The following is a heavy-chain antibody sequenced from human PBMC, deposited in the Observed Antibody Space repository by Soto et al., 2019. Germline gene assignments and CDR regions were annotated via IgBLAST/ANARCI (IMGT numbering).Heavy chain of an antibody. J-gene: IGHJ5*01. CDR1: GGCISSACYY. V-gene: IGHV4-31*03. CDR2: IYYTGST. CDR3: ARDSRAARNWFDS. D-gene: IGHD6-6*01. Sequence: SETLSLPCTVSGGCISSACYYWSWNRQHPGQGLEWIGYIYYTGSTYYKTSLKSRVTISVDPPKKKISLRLSSVTVAAPAVYYGARDSRAARNWFDSWGQGILVTVSS.